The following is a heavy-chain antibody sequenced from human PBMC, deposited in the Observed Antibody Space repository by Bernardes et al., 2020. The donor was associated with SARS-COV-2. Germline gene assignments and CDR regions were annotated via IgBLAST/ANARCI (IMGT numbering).Heavy chain of an antibody. CDR2: ITTTGTST. CDR1: GFTFSSFS. V-gene: IGHV3-21*01. D-gene: IGHD2-15*01. J-gene: IGHJ5*02. Sequence: GGSLRLSCEASGFTFSSFSMSWVRQAPGKGLEWVSFITTTGTSTSYADSVKGRFTISRDNAKNSVYLQMNSLRAEDTAMYYCARGVFISVDNWFDPWGQGTLVTVSS. CDR3: ARGVFISVDNWFDP.